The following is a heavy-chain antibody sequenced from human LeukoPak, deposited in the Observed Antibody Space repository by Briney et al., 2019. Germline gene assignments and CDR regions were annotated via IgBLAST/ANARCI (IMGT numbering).Heavy chain of an antibody. CDR2: IYSDGRT. CDR3: ARSNCNSCYLGVWYYFDY. V-gene: IGHV3-66*01. Sequence: PGGSLRLSCAASGFTVSSNYMSWVRQAPGKGLEWVSVIYSDGRTYYAGSVKGRFTISRDNSKNTLFLQMNSLRAEDTAVYYCARSNCNSCYLGVWYYFDYWGQGALVTVSS. CDR1: GFTVSSNY. D-gene: IGHD1/OR15-1a*01. J-gene: IGHJ4*02.